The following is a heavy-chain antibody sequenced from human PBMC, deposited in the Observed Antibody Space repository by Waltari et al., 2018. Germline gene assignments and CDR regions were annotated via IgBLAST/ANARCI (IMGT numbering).Heavy chain of an antibody. CDR3: ARGGGPRTVVALTFDL. CDR2: IGPYNGNA. V-gene: IGHV1-18*01. D-gene: IGHD3-22*01. J-gene: IGHJ4*02. CDR1: GYTFTNFG. Sequence: QVQLVQSEAEVKKPGASVKVSCKASGYTFTNFGINWVRQAPGQGLEWMGWIGPYNGNADYEPKLQGRVTMTTDTSTKTAYLELRSLRSDDTAVYFCARGGGPRTVVALTFDLWGQGTPVTVSS.